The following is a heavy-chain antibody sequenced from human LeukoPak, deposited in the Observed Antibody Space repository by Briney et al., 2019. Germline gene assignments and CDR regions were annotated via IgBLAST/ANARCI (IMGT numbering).Heavy chain of an antibody. CDR3: ATETPPNDPWDY. CDR1: GYSISSGYY. D-gene: IGHD1-1*01. V-gene: IGHV4-38-2*02. Sequence: SETLSLTCTVSGYSISSGYYWGWIRQPPGKGLEWIGNIYYSGSTYYNPSLESRVTISVDTSKNQFSLKLSSVTAADTAVYYCATETPPNDPWDYWGQGTLVTVSS. CDR2: IYYSGST. J-gene: IGHJ4*02.